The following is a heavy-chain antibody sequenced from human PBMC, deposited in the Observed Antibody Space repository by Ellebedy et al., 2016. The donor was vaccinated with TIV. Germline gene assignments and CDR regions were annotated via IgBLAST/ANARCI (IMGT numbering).Heavy chain of an antibody. CDR3: AGGTGWLTYH. V-gene: IGHV3-7*04. Sequence: GGSLRLSXAASGFTFSGYWISWVRQAPGQGLEWVATIKGDGSETLYVDSVKGRFTISRDNTKNSLSLQMRSLRDEDTAVYYCAGGTGWLTYHWGQGTLVTVSS. D-gene: IGHD5-18*01. CDR1: GFTFSGYW. CDR2: IKGDGSET. J-gene: IGHJ5*02.